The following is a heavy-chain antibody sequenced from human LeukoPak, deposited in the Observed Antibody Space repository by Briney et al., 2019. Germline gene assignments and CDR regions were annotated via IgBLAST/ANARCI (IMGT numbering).Heavy chain of an antibody. CDR2: IYNSGTN. CDR1: GGSIRSYY. V-gene: IGHV4-59*01. CDR3: AKGPIAVAGTGAFDI. D-gene: IGHD6-19*01. J-gene: IGHJ3*02. Sequence: SETPSLTCTVSGGSIRSYYWSWIRQPPGKGLEWIGYIYNSGTNNYNPSLKSRVTISIDTSENQFSLTLSSVTAADTAVYYCAKGPIAVAGTGAFDIWGQGTVVTVSS.